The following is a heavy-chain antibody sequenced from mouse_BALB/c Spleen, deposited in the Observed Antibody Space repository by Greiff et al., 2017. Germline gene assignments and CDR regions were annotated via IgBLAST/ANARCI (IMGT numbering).Heavy chain of an antibody. Sequence: VQLQQSGAELVRPGASVTLSCKASGYTFTDYEMHWVKQTPVHGLEWIGAIDPETGGTAYNQKFKGKATLTADKSSSTAYMELRSLTSEDSAVYYCTRCPYRYSFDYWGQGTTLTVSS. D-gene: IGHD2-14*01. V-gene: IGHV1-15*01. CDR2: IDPETGGT. CDR1: GYTFTDYE. CDR3: TRCPYRYSFDY. J-gene: IGHJ2*01.